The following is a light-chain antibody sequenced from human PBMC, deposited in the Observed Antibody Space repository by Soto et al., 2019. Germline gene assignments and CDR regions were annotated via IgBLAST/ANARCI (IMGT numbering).Light chain of an antibody. CDR2: GVS. Sequence: IVMMQSPATLSVSTGESVTLSCRASQLFSSNLAWYQHKPGQAPRLLIYGVSTRDTGVPDRFSGSASGTEFTLTISSLQSEDFAVYYCQQYNNWPRTCGKGKRREIK. CDR3: QQYNNWPRT. V-gene: IGKV3-15*01. J-gene: IGKJ5*01. CDR1: QLFSSN.